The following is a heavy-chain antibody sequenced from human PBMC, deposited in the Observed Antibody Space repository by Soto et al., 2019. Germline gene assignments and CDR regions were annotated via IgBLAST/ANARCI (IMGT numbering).Heavy chain of an antibody. J-gene: IGHJ6*02. CDR3: TRPGYGDYYYYYGMDV. Sequence: EVQLVESGGGLVQPGGSLKLSCAASGFTFSGSAMHWVRQASGKGLEWVGRIRSKANSYATAYAASVKGRFTISRDDSKNTAYLQMNSMKTEDTAVDDCTRPGYGDYYYYYGMDVWGQGTTVTVSS. D-gene: IGHD5-12*01. CDR2: IRSKANSYAT. CDR1: GFTFSGSA. V-gene: IGHV3-73*01.